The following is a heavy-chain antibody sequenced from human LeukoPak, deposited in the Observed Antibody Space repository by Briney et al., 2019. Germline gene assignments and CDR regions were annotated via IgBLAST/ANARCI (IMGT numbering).Heavy chain of an antibody. D-gene: IGHD6-13*01. CDR2: INPSGGSR. CDR1: GYTFTTYY. J-gene: IGHJ6*03. V-gene: IGHV1-46*01. CDR3: ARSFGASQQYTSSWYYYYMDV. Sequence: GASVKLSCTASGYTFTTYYIHWVRQALGQGLEWMGIINPSGGSRSYAQKFQGRVTMTRDMSTSTLYMELSSLRSEDTAAYYCARSFGASQQYTSSWYYYYMDVWGKGTTVTVSS.